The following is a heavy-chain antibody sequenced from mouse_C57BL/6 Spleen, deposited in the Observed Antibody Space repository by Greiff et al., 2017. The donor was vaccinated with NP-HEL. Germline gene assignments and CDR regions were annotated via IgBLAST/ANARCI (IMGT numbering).Heavy chain of an antibody. Sequence: QVQLQQPGAELVRPGSSVKLSCKASGYTFTSYWMHWVKQRPIQGLEWIGNIDPSDSETHYNQKFKDKATLTVDKSSSTAYMQLSSLTSEGSAVYYCARQKIYDGYYGYFDYWGQGTTLTVSS. D-gene: IGHD2-3*01. CDR2: IDPSDSET. V-gene: IGHV1-52*01. J-gene: IGHJ2*01. CDR1: GYTFTSYW. CDR3: ARQKIYDGYYGYFDY.